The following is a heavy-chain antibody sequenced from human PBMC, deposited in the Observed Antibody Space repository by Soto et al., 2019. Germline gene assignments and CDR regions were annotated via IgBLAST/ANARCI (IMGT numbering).Heavy chain of an antibody. Sequence: SVKVSCKASGGTFSSYAISWVRQAPGQGLEWMGGIIPIFGTANYAQKFQGRVTITADESTSTAYMELSSLRSEDTAVYYCARGYVLEWPFDFWGQGTLVTVSS. J-gene: IGHJ5*01. V-gene: IGHV1-69*13. D-gene: IGHD3-3*01. CDR1: GGTFSSYA. CDR2: IIPIFGTA. CDR3: ARGYVLEWPFDF.